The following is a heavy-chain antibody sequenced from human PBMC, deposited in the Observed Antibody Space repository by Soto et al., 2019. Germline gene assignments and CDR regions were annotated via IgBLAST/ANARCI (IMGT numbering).Heavy chain of an antibody. CDR1: GFTFSSYA. J-gene: IGHJ3*02. D-gene: IGHD3-9*01. CDR2: ISGSGGST. CDR3: ARDLYYDILTGYSAPTDAFDI. V-gene: IGHV3-23*01. Sequence: GGSLRFSCAASGFTFSSYAMSWVRQAPGKGLEWVSAISGSGGSTYYADSVKGRFTISRDNSKNTLFLQMNSLRAEDTAVYYCARDLYYDILTGYSAPTDAFDIWGQGTMVTVAS.